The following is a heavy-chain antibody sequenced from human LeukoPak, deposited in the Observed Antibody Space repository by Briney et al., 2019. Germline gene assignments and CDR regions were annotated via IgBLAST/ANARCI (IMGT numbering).Heavy chain of an antibody. J-gene: IGHJ4*02. Sequence: GESLKISCKGSGYSFAYWIGWVRQMPGKGLEWMGIIYSGDSHTKYSPSFQGRVTISVDNSISTAYLQWSGLEASDTAMYYCASARHGDCVWDYWGQGILVTVSS. V-gene: IGHV5-51*01. CDR1: GYSFAYW. CDR3: ASARHGDCVWDY. CDR2: IYSGDSHT. D-gene: IGHD2-21*02.